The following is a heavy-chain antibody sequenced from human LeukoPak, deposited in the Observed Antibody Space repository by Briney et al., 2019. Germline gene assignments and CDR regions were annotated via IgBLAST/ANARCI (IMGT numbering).Heavy chain of an antibody. D-gene: IGHD5-12*01. V-gene: IGHV4-59*01. Sequence: PSETLSLTCSVSGGSINSYYWSWIWQPPGKGLEWIGYIYYSGSTNYNPSLKSRVTISVDTSKNQFSLKLSSVTAADTAVYYCARAEDGYSGYDFAYWGQGTLVTVSS. CDR1: GGSINSYY. CDR3: ARAEDGYSGYDFAY. CDR2: IYYSGST. J-gene: IGHJ4*02.